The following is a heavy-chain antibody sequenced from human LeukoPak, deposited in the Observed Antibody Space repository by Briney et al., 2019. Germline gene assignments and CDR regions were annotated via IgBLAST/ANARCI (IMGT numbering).Heavy chain of an antibody. Sequence: PSETLSLTCTVSGGSISNYYWNWIRQPQGKGLEWFGYIYYSGSTNYNPSVKSRVTISVDTSKNQFSLKLSSVTAADTAMYYCARQGKGGTTFDYWGQGTLVTVSS. D-gene: IGHD1-14*01. CDR2: IYYSGST. V-gene: IGHV4-59*01. J-gene: IGHJ4*02. CDR3: ARQGKGGTTFDY. CDR1: GGSISNYY.